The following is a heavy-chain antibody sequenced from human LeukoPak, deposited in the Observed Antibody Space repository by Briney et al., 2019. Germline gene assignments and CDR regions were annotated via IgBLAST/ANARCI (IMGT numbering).Heavy chain of an antibody. CDR3: ARSPAFGVVIPFDY. Sequence: SETLTLTCTVSGGSSSSGSYYWSWIRQPAGKGLEWIGRIYTSGSTNYNPSLKSRVTISVDTSKNQFSLKLSSVTAADTAVYYCARSPAFGVVIPFDYWGQGTLVTVSP. V-gene: IGHV4-61*02. D-gene: IGHD3-3*01. CDR2: IYTSGST. CDR1: GGSSSSGSYY. J-gene: IGHJ4*02.